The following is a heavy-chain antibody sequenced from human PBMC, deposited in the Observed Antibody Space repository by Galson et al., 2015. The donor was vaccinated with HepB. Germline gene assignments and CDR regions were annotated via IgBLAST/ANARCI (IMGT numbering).Heavy chain of an antibody. Sequence: SVKVSCKASGGTFSSYAISWVRQAPGQGLEWMGGIIPIFGTANYAQKFQGRVTITADESTSTAYMELSSLRSEDTAVYYCASQMWDDFWSGYYPLDYWGQGTLVTVSS. CDR1: GGTFSSYA. CDR3: ASQMWDDFWSGYYPLDY. J-gene: IGHJ4*02. V-gene: IGHV1-69*13. CDR2: IIPIFGTA. D-gene: IGHD3-3*01.